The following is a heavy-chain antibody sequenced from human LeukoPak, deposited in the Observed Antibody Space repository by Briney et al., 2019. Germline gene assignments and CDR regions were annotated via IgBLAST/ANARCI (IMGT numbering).Heavy chain of an antibody. CDR1: GGSISSYY. V-gene: IGHV4-59*12. Sequence: PSETLSLTCTVSGGSISSYYWSWIRQPPGKGLEWIGYIYYSGSTNYNPSLKSRVTISVKTSKNQFSLKLSSVTAADTAVYYRARLRVWVFRWFDPWGQGTLVTVSS. J-gene: IGHJ5*02. D-gene: IGHD2-21*01. CDR2: IYYSGST. CDR3: ARLRVWVFRWFDP.